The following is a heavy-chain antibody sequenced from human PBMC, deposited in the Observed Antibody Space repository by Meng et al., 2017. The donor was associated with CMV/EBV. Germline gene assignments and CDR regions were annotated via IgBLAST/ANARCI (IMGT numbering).Heavy chain of an antibody. J-gene: IGHJ4*02. CDR2: ISSSSSTI. V-gene: IGHV3-48*04. CDR3: ARDLGFDY. CDR1: GFTFSSYS. D-gene: IGHD3-16*01. Sequence: GESLKISCAASGFTFSSYSMNWVRQAPGKGLEWVSYISSSSSTIYYADSVKGRFTISRDNAKNSLYLQMNSLRAEDTAVYYCARDLGFDYWGQGTLVTVSS.